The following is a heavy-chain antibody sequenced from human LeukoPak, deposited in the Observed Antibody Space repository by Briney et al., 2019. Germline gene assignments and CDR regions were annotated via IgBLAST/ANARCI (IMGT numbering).Heavy chain of an antibody. Sequence: SETLSLTCTVSGGSISSSSYYWSWIRQPPGKGLEWIGYIYYSGSGSTNYNPSLKSRVSISVDTSKNHFSLKLSSVTAADTAVYYCARRGGHGGSFDYWGQGTLVTVSS. CDR1: GGSISSSSYY. CDR3: ARRGGHGGSFDY. CDR2: IYYSGSGST. J-gene: IGHJ4*02. V-gene: IGHV4-61*03. D-gene: IGHD4-23*01.